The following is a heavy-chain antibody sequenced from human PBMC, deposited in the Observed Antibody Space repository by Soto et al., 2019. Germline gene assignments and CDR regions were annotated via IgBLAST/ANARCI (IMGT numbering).Heavy chain of an antibody. J-gene: IGHJ5*02. CDR3: ARDMKSVKGIWFDP. CDR1: GFNFGAFG. V-gene: IGHV3-21*01. D-gene: IGHD6-13*01. CDR2: ITLSSSYI. Sequence: PGGSLRLSCGASGFNFGAFGMNWVRQAPGKGLEWVSSITLSSSYIYYADSVKGRFTVSRDNAKNSLYLDMKSLTVDDTAVYYCARDMKSVKGIWFDPWGQGTLVTV.